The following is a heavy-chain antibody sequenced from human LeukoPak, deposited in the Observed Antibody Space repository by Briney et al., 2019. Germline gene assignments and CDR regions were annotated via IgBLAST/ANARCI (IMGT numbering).Heavy chain of an antibody. J-gene: IGHJ3*02. V-gene: IGHV3-23*01. CDR2: ISGSGGST. Sequence: PGGSLRLSCAASGFTFSSYAMSWVRQAPGKGLEWVSAISGSGGSTYYADSVKGRFTISRDNSKNTLYLQMNSLRAEDAAVYYCAKDRVTHRHYNEGAFDIWGQGTMVTVSS. CDR3: AKDRVTHRHYNEGAFDI. CDR1: GFTFSSYA. D-gene: IGHD5-24*01.